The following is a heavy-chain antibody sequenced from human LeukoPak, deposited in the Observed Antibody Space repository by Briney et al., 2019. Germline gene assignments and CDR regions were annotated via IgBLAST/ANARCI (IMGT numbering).Heavy chain of an antibody. CDR1: GFTFSSYE. V-gene: IGHV3-48*03. CDR2: ISSSGSTI. Sequence: GGSLRLSCAASGFTFSSYEMNWVRQAPGKGLEWVSYISSSGSTIYYADSVKGRFTISRDNSKNTLYLQMNSLRAEDTAVYYCAKISSSDYYDFWSGYYIPYYFDYWGQGTLVTVSS. D-gene: IGHD3-3*01. CDR3: AKISSSDYYDFWSGYYIPYYFDY. J-gene: IGHJ4*02.